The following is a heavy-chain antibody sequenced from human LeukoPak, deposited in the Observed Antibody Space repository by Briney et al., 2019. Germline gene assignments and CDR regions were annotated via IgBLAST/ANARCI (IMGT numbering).Heavy chain of an antibody. Sequence: SETLSLTCAVYGGSFSGYYWSWIRQPPGKGLEWIGEINHSGSTNYNPSLKSRVTISVDTSKNQFSLKLSSVTAADTAVYYCARGGLLWFGELSRFDYWGQGNLVTVSS. J-gene: IGHJ4*02. V-gene: IGHV4-34*01. CDR1: GGSFSGYY. D-gene: IGHD3-10*01. CDR3: ARGGLLWFGELSRFDY. CDR2: INHSGST.